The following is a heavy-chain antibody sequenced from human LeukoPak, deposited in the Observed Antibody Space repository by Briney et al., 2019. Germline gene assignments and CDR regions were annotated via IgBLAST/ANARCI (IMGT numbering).Heavy chain of an antibody. Sequence: HPGGSLRLSCAASGFTSSSYAMSWVRQAPGKGLEWVSAISGSGGSTYYADSVKGRFTISRDNSKNTLYLQMNSLRAEDTAVYYCAKLIQLWLGWYFDYWGQGTLVTVSS. CDR3: AKLIQLWLGWYFDY. J-gene: IGHJ4*02. D-gene: IGHD5-18*01. V-gene: IGHV3-23*01. CDR2: ISGSGGST. CDR1: GFTSSSYA.